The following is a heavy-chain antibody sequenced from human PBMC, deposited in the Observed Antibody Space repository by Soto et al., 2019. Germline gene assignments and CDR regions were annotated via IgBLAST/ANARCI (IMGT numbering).Heavy chain of an antibody. CDR3: AKDRSSWTSEWFDP. CDR2: ISGSGGST. Sequence: GWSLRLSCAASGFTFSSYAMSWVRQAPGKGLEWVSAISGSGGSTYYADSVKGRFTISRDNSKNTLYLQMNSLRAEDTAVYYCAKDRSSWTSEWFDPWGQGTLVTVSS. D-gene: IGHD6-13*01. V-gene: IGHV3-23*01. J-gene: IGHJ5*02. CDR1: GFTFSSYA.